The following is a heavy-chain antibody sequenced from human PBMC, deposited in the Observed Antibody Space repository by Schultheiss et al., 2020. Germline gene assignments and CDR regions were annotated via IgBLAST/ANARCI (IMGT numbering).Heavy chain of an antibody. J-gene: IGHJ4*02. D-gene: IGHD4-17*01. CDR3: ARGRRTTVTTGFDY. Sequence: SETLSLTCTVSGGSISSGGYYWGWIRQPPGKGLEWIGSIYYSGSTYYNPSLKSRVTISVDTSKNQFSLKLSSVTAADTAVYYCARGRRTTVTTGFDYWGQGTLVTVSS. V-gene: IGHV4-39*01. CDR2: IYYSGST. CDR1: GGSISSGGYY.